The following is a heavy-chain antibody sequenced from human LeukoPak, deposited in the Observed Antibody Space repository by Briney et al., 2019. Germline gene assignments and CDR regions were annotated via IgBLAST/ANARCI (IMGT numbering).Heavy chain of an antibody. J-gene: IGHJ4*02. CDR1: GYTFTN. V-gene: IGHV1-46*01. D-gene: IGHD3-22*01. Sequence: EASVKVSCKASGYTFTNIHWVRQAPGQGLEWMGIITPSGGSATYAQTFQGRVTMTRDTSTSTVYMELSSLRSEDTAVYFCARVSQDSRGYKHVFDYWGQGTLDTVSS. CDR2: ITPSGGSA. CDR3: ARVSQDSRGYKHVFDY.